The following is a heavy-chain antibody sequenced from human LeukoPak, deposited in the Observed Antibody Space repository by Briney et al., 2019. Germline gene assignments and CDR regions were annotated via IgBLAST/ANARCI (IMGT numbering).Heavy chain of an antibody. V-gene: IGHV1-46*01. Sequence: ASVKVSCKTSGYTFTSFYMHWVRQAPGQGLEWMGIINPSAGTTGYAQKLQGRVTMTTDTSTSTAYMELRSLRSDDTAVYYCARRYYDILTGYEYYYGMDVWGQGTTVTVSS. J-gene: IGHJ6*02. CDR1: GYTFTSFY. CDR3: ARRYYDILTGYEYYYGMDV. CDR2: INPSAGTT. D-gene: IGHD3-9*01.